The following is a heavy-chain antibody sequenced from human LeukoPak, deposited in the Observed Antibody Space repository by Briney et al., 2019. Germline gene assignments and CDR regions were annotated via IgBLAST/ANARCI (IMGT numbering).Heavy chain of an antibody. D-gene: IGHD2-15*01. V-gene: IGHV3-23*01. CDR1: GFTFSSYA. Sequence: GGSLRLSCAASGFTFSSYAMSWVRQAPGKGLEWISGIFGSGGSAHYADSVQGRFTISRDNSKNTVYLQLDSLRVEDTAVYYCGKTTVGYSSGRYPGWPVDYWGQGALVTVSS. J-gene: IGHJ4*02. CDR2: IFGSGGSA. CDR3: GKTTVGYSSGRYPGWPVDY.